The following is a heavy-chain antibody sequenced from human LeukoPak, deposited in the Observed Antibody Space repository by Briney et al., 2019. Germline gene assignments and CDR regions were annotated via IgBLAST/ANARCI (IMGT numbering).Heavy chain of an antibody. V-gene: IGHV1-2*02. CDR2: INPNSGGT. CDR3: APTRTLPAANSLGFFDY. Sequence: ASVKVSCKASGYTFTGYYMHWVRQAPGQGLEWMGWINPNSGGTNYAQKFQGRVTMTRDTSISTAYMELSRLRSDDTAVYYCAPTRTLPAANSLGFFDYWGQGTLVTVSS. CDR1: GYTFTGYY. D-gene: IGHD2-2*01. J-gene: IGHJ4*02.